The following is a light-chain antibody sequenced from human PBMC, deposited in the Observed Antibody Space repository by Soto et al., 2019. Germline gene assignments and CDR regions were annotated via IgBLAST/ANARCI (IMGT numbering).Light chain of an antibody. CDR1: RSVSSK. Sequence: EIVMTQSPATLSVSPGERATLSCRASRSVSSKLAWYQQKPGQAPRLLIYDASTRATGIPARFSGSGSGTEFTLTISSLQSEDFAVYHCQQYNNWPKTFGQGTKVDIK. CDR2: DAS. CDR3: QQYNNWPKT. J-gene: IGKJ1*01. V-gene: IGKV3-15*01.